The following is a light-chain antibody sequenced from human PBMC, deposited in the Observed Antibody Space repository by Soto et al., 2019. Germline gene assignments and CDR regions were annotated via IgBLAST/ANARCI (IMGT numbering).Light chain of an antibody. J-gene: IGKJ1*01. CDR3: QQYGVSSPGT. V-gene: IGKV3-20*01. CDR2: DAS. Sequence: EIVLTQSPGTLSLSPGERATVSCRASQSVSRRHLAWYQRKPGQAPRLLIYDASSRASGVPDRFSGSGSGTDFTLTISRLEPVDSAVYFCQQYGVSSPGTFGQGTKVEI. CDR1: QSVSRRH.